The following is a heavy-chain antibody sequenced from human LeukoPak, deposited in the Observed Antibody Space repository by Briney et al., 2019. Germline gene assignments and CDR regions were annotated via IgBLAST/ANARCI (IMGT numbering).Heavy chain of an antibody. CDR1: GLTFSSYS. V-gene: IGHV3-21*01. CDR2: ISSSSSYI. D-gene: IGHD3-22*01. CDR3: ARDNDSNYYYYGMDV. Sequence: KPGGSLRLSCAATGLTFSSYSMNWVRQAPGKGLEWVSSISSSSSYIYYADSVKGRFTISRDNAKNSLYLQMNSLRAEDTAVYYCARDNDSNYYYYGMDVWGQGTTVTVSS. J-gene: IGHJ6*02.